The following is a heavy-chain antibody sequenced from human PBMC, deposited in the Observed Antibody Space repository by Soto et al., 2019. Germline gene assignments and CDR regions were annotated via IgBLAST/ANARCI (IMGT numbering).Heavy chain of an antibody. V-gene: IGHV4-39*01. CDR3: ARHRRSKPLSYDPGWFDP. CDR2: IYYSGST. CDR1: GGSISSSSYY. Sequence: QLQLQESGPGLVKPSETLSLTCTVSGGSISSSSYYWGWIRQPPGKGLEWIGSIYYSGSTYYNPSLKSRVTISVDTSKNQFSLKLSSVTAADTAVYYCARHRRSKPLSYDPGWFDPWGQGTLVTVSS. J-gene: IGHJ5*02. D-gene: IGHD3-16*01.